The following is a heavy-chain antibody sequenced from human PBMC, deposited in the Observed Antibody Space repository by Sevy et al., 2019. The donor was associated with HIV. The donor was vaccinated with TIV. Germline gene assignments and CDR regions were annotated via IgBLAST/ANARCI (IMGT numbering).Heavy chain of an antibody. CDR2: IYYNGHI. CDR1: VGSITSLY. D-gene: IGHD1-26*01. V-gene: IGHV4-59*08. J-gene: IGHJ4*02. Sequence: SETLSLTCTVSVGSITSLYWNWIRQPPGKGLEWIANIYYNGHINYNPPLKSRVTLPLDTSKNQFSLRLSSLTAADTAMYYCAGENAWGRGYSWGQGTLVTVSS. CDR3: AGENAWGRGYS.